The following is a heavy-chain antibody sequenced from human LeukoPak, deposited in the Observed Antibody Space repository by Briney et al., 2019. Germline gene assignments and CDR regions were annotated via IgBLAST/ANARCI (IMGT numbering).Heavy chain of an antibody. CDR1: GFTLSSYG. J-gene: IGHJ6*02. CDR3: AKAGYSSGYYYYYGMDV. V-gene: IGHV3-30*18. CDR2: ISYDGSKK. Sequence: PGRSLRLSCAAFGFTLSSYGMRWVRQAPGKGMEWVAVISYDGSKKKYADSVKGRLNISRDNSNNTLYLQMNSLRAEDTAVYYCAKAGYSSGYYYYYGMDVWGQGTTVTVSS. D-gene: IGHD6-19*01.